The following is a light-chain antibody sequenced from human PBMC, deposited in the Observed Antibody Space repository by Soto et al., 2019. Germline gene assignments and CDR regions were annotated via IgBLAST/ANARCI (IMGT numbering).Light chain of an antibody. J-gene: IGKJ4*01. CDR2: DTS. CDR3: KQYHSAPLT. CDR1: QDITNY. Sequence: DIQMTQSPSSLSASVGDRDTITCQASQDITNYLNWYQQRPGKAPKLLLYDTSILEAGVPSRFSESGFGTDFTFTISSLQPEDFETYYCKQYHSAPLTFGGGPKVEIK. V-gene: IGKV1-33*01.